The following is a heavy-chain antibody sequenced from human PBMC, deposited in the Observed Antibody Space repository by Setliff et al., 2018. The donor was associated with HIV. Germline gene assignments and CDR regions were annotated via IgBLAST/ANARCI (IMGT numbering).Heavy chain of an antibody. Sequence: ASVKVSCKASGYTFSSYYMHWVRQAPGQGLEWMGRINPNSGGTNYAQKFQGRVTMTRDTSMSTVYMELNSLKSEDTAIYYCAREPPRRRGTVAEDYWGQGTLVTVSS. CDR3: AREPPRRRGTVAEDY. CDR1: GYTFSSYY. V-gene: IGHV1-2*06. J-gene: IGHJ4*02. CDR2: INPNSGGT. D-gene: IGHD1-26*01.